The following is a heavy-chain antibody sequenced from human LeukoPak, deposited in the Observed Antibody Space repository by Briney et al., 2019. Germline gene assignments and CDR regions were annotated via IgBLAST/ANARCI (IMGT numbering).Heavy chain of an antibody. CDR2: ISSSSSTI. Sequence: GGSLRLSCSGSGFTLSSYAMYWVRQAPGKGLEWVSYISSSSSTIYYADSVKGRFTISRDNAKNSLYLQMNSLRDEDTAVYYCARDTKFAGATELDYWGQGTLVTVSS. CDR1: GFTLSSYA. CDR3: ARDTKFAGATELDY. V-gene: IGHV3-48*02. J-gene: IGHJ4*02. D-gene: IGHD1-26*01.